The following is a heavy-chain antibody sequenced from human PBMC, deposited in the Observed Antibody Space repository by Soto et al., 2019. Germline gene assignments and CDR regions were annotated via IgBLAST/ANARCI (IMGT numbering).Heavy chain of an antibody. CDR3: ARATGADKEDY. CDR2: IKEDGSER. J-gene: IGHJ4*02. V-gene: IGHV3-7*04. Sequence: EVQLVESGGGLVQPGGSLRLSCAASGFIFSHYWMSWVRQAPGKGLEWVANIKEDGSERYYVDSVKGRFTISRDNAKNSLYLQMNSLRAEDTAVYYCARATGADKEDYCGQGTLVTVSS. CDR1: GFIFSHYW. D-gene: IGHD3-10*01.